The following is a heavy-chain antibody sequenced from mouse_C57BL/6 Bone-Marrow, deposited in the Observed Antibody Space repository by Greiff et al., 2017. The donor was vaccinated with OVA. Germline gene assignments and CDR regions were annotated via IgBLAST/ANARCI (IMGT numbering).Heavy chain of an antibody. V-gene: IGHV1-15*01. CDR1: GYTFTDYE. CDR2: IAPETGGT. D-gene: IGHD3-3*01. J-gene: IGHJ2*01. CDR3: TRKGDGGGY. Sequence: QVQLQQSGAELVRPGASVTLSCKASGYTFTDYEMHWVKQTPVHGLEWIGAIAPETGGTASNPKFKGTAILTADKSSSTAYIELRSLTSEDSAVYYCTRKGDGGGYWGQGTTLTVSS.